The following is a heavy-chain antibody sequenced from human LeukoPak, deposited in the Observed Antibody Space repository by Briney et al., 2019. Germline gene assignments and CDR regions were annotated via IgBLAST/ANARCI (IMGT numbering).Heavy chain of an antibody. CDR1: GFTVSSNY. CDR3: AREEAYYDSRLDY. Sequence: GGSLRLSCAASGFTVSSNYMSWVRQAPGKGLEGVSIIYSGGSTFYADSVKGRFTISRDNSKNTLYLQMNSLRAEDTAVYYCAREEAYYDSRLDYWGQGTLVTVSS. V-gene: IGHV3-53*01. J-gene: IGHJ4*02. CDR2: IYSGGST. D-gene: IGHD3-22*01.